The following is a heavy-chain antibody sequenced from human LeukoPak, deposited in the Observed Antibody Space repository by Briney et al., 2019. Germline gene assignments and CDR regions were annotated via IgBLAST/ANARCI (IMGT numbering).Heavy chain of an antibody. CDR1: GGSISSGGYY. CDR3: ARGPAGIVGSYGYAFDI. CDR2: IYHSGST. V-gene: IGHV4-30-2*01. D-gene: IGHD1-26*01. J-gene: IGHJ3*02. Sequence: PSQTLSLTCTVSGGSISSGGYYWSWIRQPPGKGLEWIGYIYHSGSTYYNPSLKSRVTISVDRSKNQFSLKLSSVTAADTAVYYCARGPAGIVGSYGYAFDIWGQGTMVTVSS.